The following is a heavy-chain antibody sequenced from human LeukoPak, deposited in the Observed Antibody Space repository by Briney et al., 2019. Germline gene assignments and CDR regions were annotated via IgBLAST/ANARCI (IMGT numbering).Heavy chain of an antibody. V-gene: IGHV3-9*03. CDR1: GFTFDDYA. J-gene: IGHJ3*02. CDR3: AKGLRRRYYYDSSGPHDAFDI. CDR2: ISWNSGSI. D-gene: IGHD3-22*01. Sequence: GRSLRLSCAASGFTFDDYAMHWVRQAPGKGLEWVSGISWNSGSIGYADSVKGRFTISRDNAKNSLYLQMNGLRAEDMALYYCAKGLRRRYYYDSSGPHDAFDIWGQGTMVTVSS.